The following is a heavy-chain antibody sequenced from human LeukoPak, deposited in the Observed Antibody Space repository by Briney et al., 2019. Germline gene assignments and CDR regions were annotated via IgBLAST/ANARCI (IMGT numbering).Heavy chain of an antibody. CDR3: AKEGRGAVAD. V-gene: IGHV3-30*18. Sequence: GRSLRLSCAASGFTFSSYGMHWVRQAPGKGLEWVAVISYDGSNIYYADSVKGRFTISRDNSKNTLYLQMNSLRAEDTAVYYCAKEGRGAVADWGQGTLVTVSS. D-gene: IGHD6-19*01. J-gene: IGHJ4*02. CDR1: GFTFSSYG. CDR2: ISYDGSNI.